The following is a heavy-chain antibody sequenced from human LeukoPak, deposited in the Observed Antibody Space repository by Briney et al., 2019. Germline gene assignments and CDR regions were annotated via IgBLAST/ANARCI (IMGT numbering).Heavy chain of an antibody. Sequence: ASVKVSCKASGYTFTSYGISWVRQAPGQGLEWMGWISAYNGNTNYAQKLQGRVTMTTDTSTSTAYMELRSLRSDDTAVYYCARGPSPNYYDSSGYYWGQGTLVTVSS. J-gene: IGHJ4*02. CDR2: ISAYNGNT. CDR3: ARGPSPNYYDSSGYY. CDR1: GYTFTSYG. V-gene: IGHV1-18*01. D-gene: IGHD3-22*01.